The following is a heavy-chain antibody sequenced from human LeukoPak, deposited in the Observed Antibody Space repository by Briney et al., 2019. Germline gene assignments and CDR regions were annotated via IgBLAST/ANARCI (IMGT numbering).Heavy chain of an antibody. CDR3: ARVTWGQWLTRGYFDY. D-gene: IGHD6-19*01. V-gene: IGHV4-34*01. CDR2: INHSGST. CDR1: GWSFSGYY. Sequence: PSETLSLTCAVYGWSFSGYYWSWIRQPPGKGLEWIGEINHSGSTNYNPSLKSRVTISVDTSKNQFSLKLSSVTAADTAVYYCARVTWGQWLTRGYFDYWGQGTLVTVSS. J-gene: IGHJ4*02.